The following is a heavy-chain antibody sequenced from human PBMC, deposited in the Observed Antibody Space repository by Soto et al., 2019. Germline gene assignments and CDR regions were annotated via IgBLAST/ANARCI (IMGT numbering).Heavy chain of an antibody. CDR2: ISYDGSNK. CDR1: LFTFRIYA. D-gene: IGHD6-19*01. CDR3: ARDQYSSGWYDAFDI. J-gene: IGHJ3*02. V-gene: IGHV3-30-3*01. Sequence: LSXAASLFTFRIYAMHWVRQAPGKGLEWVAVISYDGSNKYYADSVKGRFTISRDNSKNTLYLQMNSLRAEDTAVYYCARDQYSSGWYDAFDIWGQGTMVTVS.